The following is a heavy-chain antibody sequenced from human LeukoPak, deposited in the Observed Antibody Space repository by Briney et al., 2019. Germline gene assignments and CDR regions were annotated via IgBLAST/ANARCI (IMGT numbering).Heavy chain of an antibody. CDR3: ATEYVRTHYFDW. CDR2: IASTGTTT. CDR1: GYNLNTYH. V-gene: IGHV1-46*02. Sequence: ASVKVSCKASGYNLNTYHMHWVRQAPGQGLEWMGIIASTGTTTICAQKFQGRVTMTRDTSTSTVYMDLSSLRSDDTAVYYCATEYVRTHYFDWWGQGTLVTVSS. D-gene: IGHD3-16*01. J-gene: IGHJ4*02.